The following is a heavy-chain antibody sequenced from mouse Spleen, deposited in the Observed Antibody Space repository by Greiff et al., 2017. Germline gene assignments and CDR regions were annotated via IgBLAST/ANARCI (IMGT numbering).Heavy chain of an antibody. Sequence: EVQLQQSGPELVKPGASVKISCKASGYTFTDYYMNWVKQSHGKSLEWIGDINPNNGGTSYNQKFKGKATLTVDKSSSTAYMELRSLTSEDSAVYYCARKLVSMDYWGQGTSVTVSS. V-gene: IGHV1-26*01. CDR2: INPNNGGT. CDR1: GYTFTDYY. CDR3: ARKLVSMDY. J-gene: IGHJ4*01. D-gene: IGHD4-1*01.